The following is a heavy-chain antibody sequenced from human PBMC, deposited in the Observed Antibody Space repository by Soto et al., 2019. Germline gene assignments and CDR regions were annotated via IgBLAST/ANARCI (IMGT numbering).Heavy chain of an antibody. Sequence: EVQLVESGGGLVKPGGSLRLSCAASGFTFSSYSMNWVRQAPGKGLEWVSSISSSSSYIYYADSVKGRFTISRDNAKNSLYLQMNSLRAEDTAVYYWARDFGEYGVEGATYGMDVGGQGTTVTFSS. J-gene: IGHJ6*02. CDR2: ISSSSSYI. D-gene: IGHD3-3*01. CDR3: ARDFGEYGVEGATYGMDV. CDR1: GFTFSSYS. V-gene: IGHV3-21*01.